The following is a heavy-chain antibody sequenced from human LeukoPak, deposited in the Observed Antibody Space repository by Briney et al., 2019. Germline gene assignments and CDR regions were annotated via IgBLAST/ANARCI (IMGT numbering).Heavy chain of an antibody. V-gene: IGHV4-38-2*02. CDR2: IYHSGST. CDR1: GYSISSGYY. D-gene: IGHD1-26*01. CDR3: ARDREGATWYFDY. J-gene: IGHJ4*02. Sequence: SETLSLTCTVSGYSISSGYYWGWIRQPPGKGLEWIGSIYHSGSTYYNPSLKSRVTISVDTSKNQFSLKLSSVTAADTAVYYCARDREGATWYFDYWGRGTLVTVSS.